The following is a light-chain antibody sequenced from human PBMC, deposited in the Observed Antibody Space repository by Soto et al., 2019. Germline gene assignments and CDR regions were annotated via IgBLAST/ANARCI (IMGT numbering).Light chain of an antibody. Sequence: EIVLTQSPGTLSLSPGERVTLSCRASQSISSSHLAWYQQRPGRAPRLLIYDASNRATGISDRFTGSGSGTDFTLTITRLEPEDLAVYYCKQYHSSPRTFGQGTKVDIK. CDR3: KQYHSSPRT. CDR2: DAS. CDR1: QSISSSH. V-gene: IGKV3-20*01. J-gene: IGKJ1*01.